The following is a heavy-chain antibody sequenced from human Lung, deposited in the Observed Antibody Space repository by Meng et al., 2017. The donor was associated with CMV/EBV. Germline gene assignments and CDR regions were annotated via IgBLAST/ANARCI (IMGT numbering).Heavy chain of an antibody. D-gene: IGHD1-26*01. CDR1: GVYISSNIR. CDR2: IDDSGST. J-gene: IGHJ4*02. CDR3: ARGKQDAWELLAY. Sequence: QLEESGPGLGKPSGTLSLTCGVSGVYISSNIRWTWVRQPPGKGLEWIGDIDDSGSTNYNPSLNSRISISLDKSKNHFSLKVNSVTAADTAVYYCARGKQDAWELLAYWGQGALVTVSS. V-gene: IGHV4-4*02.